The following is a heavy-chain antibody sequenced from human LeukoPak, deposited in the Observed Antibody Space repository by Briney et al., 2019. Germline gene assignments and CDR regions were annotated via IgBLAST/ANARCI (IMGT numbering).Heavy chain of an antibody. Sequence: GGSLRLSCAASGFTFSSYNMNWVRQAPGKGLEWVSYISSSSSTIYYADSVKGRFTISRDNAKNSLYLQMNSLRAEDTAVYYCARVTAAAGRFYYYYYYMDVWGKGTTVTVSS. J-gene: IGHJ6*03. CDR2: ISSSSSTI. CDR1: GFTFSSYN. CDR3: ARVTAAAGRFYYYYYYMDV. V-gene: IGHV3-48*01. D-gene: IGHD6-13*01.